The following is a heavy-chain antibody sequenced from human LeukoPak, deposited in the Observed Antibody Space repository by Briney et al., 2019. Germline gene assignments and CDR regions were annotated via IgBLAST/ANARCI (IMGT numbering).Heavy chain of an antibody. CDR3: ARKRYPGRLGALDI. J-gene: IGHJ3*02. D-gene: IGHD3-9*01. CDR1: GFIFSSYA. V-gene: IGHV3-23*01. Sequence: GGSLRLSCAASGFIFSSYAMSWVRQAPGKGLEWVSAISGSGGSTYYADSVKGRFTISRDNSKNTLYLQMNSLRAEDTAVYYCARKRYPGRLGALDIWGQGTMVTVSS. CDR2: ISGSGGST.